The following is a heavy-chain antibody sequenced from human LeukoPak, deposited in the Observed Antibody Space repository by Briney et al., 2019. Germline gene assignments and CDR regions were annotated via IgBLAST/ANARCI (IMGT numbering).Heavy chain of an antibody. D-gene: IGHD6-13*01. V-gene: IGHV4-39*01. CDR1: GGSISSSSYS. CDR3: ATLSSSWGNY. CDR2: IYYSGST. Sequence: SETLSLTCTVSGGSISSSSYSWGWIRQPPGKGLEWIGSIYYSGSTCYNPSLKSRVTISVDTSKNQFSLKLGSVTAADTAVYYCATLSSSWGNYWGQGTLVTVSS. J-gene: IGHJ4*02.